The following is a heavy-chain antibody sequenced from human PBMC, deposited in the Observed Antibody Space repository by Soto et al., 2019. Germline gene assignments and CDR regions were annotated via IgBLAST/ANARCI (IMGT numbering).Heavy chain of an antibody. CDR2: ISSSSSYI. V-gene: IGHV3-21*01. CDR1: GFTFSSYS. Sequence: EVQLVESGGGLVKPGGSLRLSCAASGFTFSSYSMNWVRQAPWKGLEWVSSISSSSSYIYYADSVKGRFTISRDNAKNSLYLQMNSLRAEDTAVYYCARDFPLGYCSSTSCYFLDYWGQGTLVTVSS. D-gene: IGHD2-2*01. J-gene: IGHJ4*02. CDR3: ARDFPLGYCSSTSCYFLDY.